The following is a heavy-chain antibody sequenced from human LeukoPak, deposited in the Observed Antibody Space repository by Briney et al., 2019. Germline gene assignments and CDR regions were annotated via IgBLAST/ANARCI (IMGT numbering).Heavy chain of an antibody. CDR1: GXSISSSNG. Sequence: PSGTLSLTCAVSGXSISSSNGWSWVRQPPGKGLEWIGEIYHSGSTNYNPSLKSRVTISVDKSKNQFSLKLSSVTAADTAVYYCARSKTADYYGSGSYLFFDYWGQGTLVTVSS. V-gene: IGHV4-4*02. J-gene: IGHJ4*02. CDR3: ARSKTADYYGSGSYLFFDY. CDR2: IYHSGST. D-gene: IGHD3-10*01.